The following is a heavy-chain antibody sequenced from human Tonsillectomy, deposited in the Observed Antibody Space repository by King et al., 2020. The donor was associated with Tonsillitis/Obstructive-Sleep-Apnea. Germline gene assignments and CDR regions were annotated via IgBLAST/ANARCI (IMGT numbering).Heavy chain of an antibody. V-gene: IGHV4-59*08. CDR3: ARALSSGYYPTPFDY. Sequence: QLQESGPGLVKPSETLSLTCSVSGASITSYYWSWIRQPPGKGLEWIGYIYYSGSTDYNPSLKSRVTISVDTSKTQLSLRLTSVPAADTAVYYCARALSSGYYPTPFDYWGQGTLVTVSS. CDR1: GASITSYY. CDR2: IYYSGST. D-gene: IGHD3-22*01. J-gene: IGHJ4*02.